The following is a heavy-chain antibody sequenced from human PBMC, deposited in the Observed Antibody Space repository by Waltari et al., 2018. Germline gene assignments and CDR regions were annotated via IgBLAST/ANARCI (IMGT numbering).Heavy chain of an antibody. J-gene: IGHJ4*02. CDR2: IKRDGSAK. V-gene: IGHV3-7*01. CDR3: ARAVDVADY. CDR1: GFTFSSYW. Sequence: EIQVVESVGGLVQPGGSLRRSCADSGFTFSSYWMSWVQKAPGKVMEWVANIKRDGSAKFYLDSVKGRFTISIDNAKNTLYLQTNGLRAEDTALYYCARAVDVADYWGQGTLVTVSS. D-gene: IGHD5-12*01.